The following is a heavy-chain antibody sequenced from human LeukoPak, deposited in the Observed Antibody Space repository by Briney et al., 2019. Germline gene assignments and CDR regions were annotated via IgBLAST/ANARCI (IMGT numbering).Heavy chain of an antibody. V-gene: IGHV4-38-2*02. Sequence: SETLSLTCTVSGYSTTSGYFWGWIRQPPGKGLEWIGIIHHSGSTYYNPSLKSRITISIDTSKHQFSLKLSSVTAADTAVYYCAREMDYYDSSGYDAFDIWGQGTMVTVS. CDR1: GYSTTSGYF. CDR3: AREMDYYDSSGYDAFDI. J-gene: IGHJ3*02. D-gene: IGHD3-22*01. CDR2: IHHSGST.